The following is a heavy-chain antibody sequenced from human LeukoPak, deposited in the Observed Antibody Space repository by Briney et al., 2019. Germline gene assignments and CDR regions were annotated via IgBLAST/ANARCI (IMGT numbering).Heavy chain of an antibody. CDR2: IDRDGSRI. CDR1: GFTFSSYW. Sequence: GGSLRLSCAVSGFTFSSYWMHWVRQAPGKGLVWVSRIDRDGSRINYADSVKGRFTISRDNGKNTLFLQMNSLRAEDAAVHYCVRGNDYGGPHYWGLGTLVTVSS. J-gene: IGHJ4*02. D-gene: IGHD4-23*01. V-gene: IGHV3-74*01. CDR3: VRGNDYGGPHY.